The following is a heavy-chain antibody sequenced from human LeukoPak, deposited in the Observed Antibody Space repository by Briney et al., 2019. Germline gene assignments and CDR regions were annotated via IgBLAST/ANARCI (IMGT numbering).Heavy chain of an antibody. D-gene: IGHD2-2*01. V-gene: IGHV1-2*06. Sequence: GASVKVSCEASGYTFTGYHMHWVRQAPGQGLEWMGRINPNSGDTNNAQKFQGRVTMTRDTSISTAYMDLSRLTSDDTAVYYCARVYCSSTSCLFDYWGQGTLVTVSS. CDR3: ARVYCSSTSCLFDY. CDR2: INPNSGDT. CDR1: GYTFTGYH. J-gene: IGHJ4*02.